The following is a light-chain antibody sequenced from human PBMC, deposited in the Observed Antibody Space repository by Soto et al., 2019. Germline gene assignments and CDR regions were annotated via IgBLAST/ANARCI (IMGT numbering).Light chain of an antibody. J-gene: IGLJ1*01. CDR1: SSNIGAGYD. CDR2: GNS. CDR3: QSYDSSLSGSYV. V-gene: IGLV1-40*01. Sequence: QSVLTQPPSVSGAPGQRVTISCTGSSSNIGAGYDVHWYQQLPGTAPKLLIYGNSNRPSGVPDRFSGSKSGTSASLAITGLQAEDEAEHYCQSYDSSLSGSYVFGTGTKVTAL.